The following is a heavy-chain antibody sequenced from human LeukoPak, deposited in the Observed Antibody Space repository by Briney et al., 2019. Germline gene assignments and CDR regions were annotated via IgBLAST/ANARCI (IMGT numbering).Heavy chain of an antibody. D-gene: IGHD5-12*01. CDR1: GYTFTSYG. CDR3: ARVGDDIVAGGSWFDP. CDR2: ISAYNGNT. Sequence: RASVKVSCKASGYTFTSYGISWVRQAPGQGLEWMGWISAYNGNTNYAQKLQGRVTMTTDTSTSTAYMELRSLRSEDTAVYYCARVGDDIVAGGSWFDPWGQGTLVTVSS. J-gene: IGHJ5*02. V-gene: IGHV1-18*01.